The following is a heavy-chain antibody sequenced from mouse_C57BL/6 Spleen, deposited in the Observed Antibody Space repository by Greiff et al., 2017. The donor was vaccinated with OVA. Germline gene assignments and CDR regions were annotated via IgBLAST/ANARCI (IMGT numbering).Heavy chain of an antibody. Sequence: EVKVVESGGGLVKPGGSLKLSCAASGFTFSSYAMSWVRPTPEKRLEWVATISDGGSYTYYPDNVKGRFTISRDNAKNNLYLQMSHLKSEDTAMYYCARDPHPYSNYLGDAMDYWGQGTSVTVSS. CDR2: ISDGGSYT. V-gene: IGHV5-4*01. J-gene: IGHJ4*01. CDR1: GFTFSSYA. D-gene: IGHD2-5*01. CDR3: ARDPHPYSNYLGDAMDY.